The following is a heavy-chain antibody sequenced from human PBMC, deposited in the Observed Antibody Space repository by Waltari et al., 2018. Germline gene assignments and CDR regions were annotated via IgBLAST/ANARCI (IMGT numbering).Heavy chain of an antibody. Sequence: VHLVESGGGGVQRGGSLRLSCAVSGCIVGGNYMSWVRQAPGKGLEWVSVIYSGGSSYYVDSVKGRFTISRDNSKNTIYLEMNSLRGEDTAVYFCVGHRFGSGSYFDYWGQGTPVTVSS. CDR2: IYSGGSS. CDR3: VGHRFGSGSYFDY. CDR1: GCIVGGNY. V-gene: IGHV3-66*04. D-gene: IGHD3-10*01. J-gene: IGHJ4*02.